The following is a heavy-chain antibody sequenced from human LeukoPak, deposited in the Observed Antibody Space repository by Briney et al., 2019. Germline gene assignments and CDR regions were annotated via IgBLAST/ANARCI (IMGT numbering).Heavy chain of an antibody. CDR1: GYTFTGYY. Sequence: WASVKVSCKASGYTFTGYYMHWVRQAPGQGLEWMGWINPNSGGTNYAQKFQGRVTMTRDTSISTAYMELSRLRSDDTAVYYCARDLNPVAGDAFDIWGQGTMVTVSS. CDR2: INPNSGGT. J-gene: IGHJ3*02. CDR3: ARDLNPVAGDAFDI. V-gene: IGHV1-2*02. D-gene: IGHD6-19*01.